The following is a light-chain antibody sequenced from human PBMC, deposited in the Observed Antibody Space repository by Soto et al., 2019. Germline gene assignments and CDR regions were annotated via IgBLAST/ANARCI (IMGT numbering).Light chain of an antibody. CDR1: SSNIGNNY. Sequence: QPVLTQPPSVSAAPGQTVTISCSGSSSNIGNNYVSWYQQLPGTAPKLLIYENNKRPSGIPDRFSGSKSGTSATLGITGLQTGDEADYYCGTWDSSLSAKVFGGGTKLTVL. CDR3: GTWDSSLSAKV. V-gene: IGLV1-51*02. CDR2: ENN. J-gene: IGLJ2*01.